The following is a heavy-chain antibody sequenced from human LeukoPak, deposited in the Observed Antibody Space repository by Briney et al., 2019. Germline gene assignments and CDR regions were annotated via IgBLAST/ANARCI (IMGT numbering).Heavy chain of an antibody. V-gene: IGHV4-59*11. CDR3: ARVLGGSYVFDY. CDR2: IYYSGST. Sequence: SETLSLTCTVSGGSISSHYWSWIRQPPGKGLEWIGYIYYSGSTNYNPSLKSRVTISVDTSKNQFSLKLSSVTAADTAVYYCARVLGGSYVFDYWGQGTLVTVSS. J-gene: IGHJ4*02. D-gene: IGHD1-26*01. CDR1: GGSISSHY.